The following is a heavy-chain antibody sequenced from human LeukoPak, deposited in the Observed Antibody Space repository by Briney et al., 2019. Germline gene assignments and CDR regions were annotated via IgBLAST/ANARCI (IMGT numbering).Heavy chain of an antibody. CDR2: VRGSGSDT. CDR1: GFTFSIFA. Sequence: PGGSLRLSCAASGFTFSIFAMTWVRQAPGKGLEWVSAVRGSGSDTYYADSVKGRFSISRDNSKNTLYLQMSSLRAEDSAIYYCAKTSRVNSAYDSPFDYWGQGTLVTVSS. D-gene: IGHD5-12*01. V-gene: IGHV3-23*01. CDR3: AKTSRVNSAYDSPFDY. J-gene: IGHJ4*02.